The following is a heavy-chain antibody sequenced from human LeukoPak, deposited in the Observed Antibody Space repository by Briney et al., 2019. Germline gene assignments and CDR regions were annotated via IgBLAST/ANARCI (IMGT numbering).Heavy chain of an antibody. CDR2: ISSSGSTI. Sequence: GRSLRLSCAASGFTFSSYVMNWVRQAPGKGLEWVSYISSSGSTIYYADSVKGRFTISRDNPKNSLYLQMNSLRAEDTAVYYCASADSDNSGPPYYFDYWGQGTLVTVSS. J-gene: IGHJ4*02. CDR1: GFTFSSYV. CDR3: ASADSDNSGPPYYFDY. V-gene: IGHV3-48*03. D-gene: IGHD3-22*01.